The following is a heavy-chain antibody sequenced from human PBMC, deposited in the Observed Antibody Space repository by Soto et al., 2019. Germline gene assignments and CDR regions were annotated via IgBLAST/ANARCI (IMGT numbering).Heavy chain of an antibody. CDR2: TRNKANSYTT. D-gene: IGHD4-17*01. CDR1: GFTFSEHY. V-gene: IGHV3-72*01. Sequence: EVQLVESGGGLVQPGGSLRLSCAASGFTFSEHYMDWVRQAPGTGLEWVGRTRNKANSYTTEYAASVKGRFTISRDDSKNSLYLQMNSLKTEDTAVYYCARVGSDYGDYVGGFDYWGQGTLVTVSS. CDR3: ARVGSDYGDYVGGFDY. J-gene: IGHJ4*02.